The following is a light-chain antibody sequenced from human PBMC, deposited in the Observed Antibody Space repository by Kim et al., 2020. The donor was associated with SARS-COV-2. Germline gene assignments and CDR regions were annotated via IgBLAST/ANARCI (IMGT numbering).Light chain of an antibody. Sequence: RVTVSCTGSSSNIGAGYDVHWYQQLPGTAPKLLIYGNNNRPSGVPDRFSGSKSGTSASLAITGLQAEDEADYDCQSYDSSLSGWVFGGGTQLTVL. J-gene: IGLJ3*02. CDR3: QSYDSSLSGWV. CDR2: GNN. CDR1: SSNIGAGYD. V-gene: IGLV1-40*01.